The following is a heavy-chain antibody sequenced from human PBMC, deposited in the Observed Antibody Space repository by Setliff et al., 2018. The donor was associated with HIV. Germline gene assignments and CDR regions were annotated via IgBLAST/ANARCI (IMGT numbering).Heavy chain of an antibody. D-gene: IGHD1-26*01. CDR1: GYIFTNYW. CDR2: IYPGDSAI. CDR3: TRRRRAPGTEDLEAV. Sequence: RGESLKISCKASGYIFTNYWIGWVRQMPGKGLEWIGVIYPGDSAIRYSPSFQGQVSISADTSITTAYLQWSSLKASDTAMYYCTRRRRAPGTEDLEAVWGQGTLVTVSS. J-gene: IGHJ4*02. V-gene: IGHV5-51*01.